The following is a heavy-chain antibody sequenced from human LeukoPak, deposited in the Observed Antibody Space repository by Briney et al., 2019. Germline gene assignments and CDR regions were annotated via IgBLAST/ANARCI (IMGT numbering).Heavy chain of an antibody. Sequence: PSETLSLTCTVSGGSISSSYYWGWIRQPPGKGLEWIGNVYYSGSTYYNPSLKSRVTISVDMSKNQFSLKLSSVTAADTAVYYCARATGYYMDVWGKGTTVTVSS. D-gene: IGHD7-27*01. CDR1: GGSISSSYY. CDR3: ARATGYYMDV. CDR2: VYYSGST. J-gene: IGHJ6*03. V-gene: IGHV4-39*07.